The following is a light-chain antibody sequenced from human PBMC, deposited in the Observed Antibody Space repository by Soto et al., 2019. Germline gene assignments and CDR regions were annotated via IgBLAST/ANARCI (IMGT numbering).Light chain of an antibody. V-gene: IGKV3-15*01. CDR1: QSVSNN. Sequence: EVVMTQSPATLSVSPGDRATLSCRARQSVSNNLAWYQQKPGQAPRLLLYGASTGATGLPARFSASGSGTEFTLTISSLQSEDFAVYYCQQYNNWPPYTFGQGTKLEIK. J-gene: IGKJ2*01. CDR3: QQYNNWPPYT. CDR2: GAS.